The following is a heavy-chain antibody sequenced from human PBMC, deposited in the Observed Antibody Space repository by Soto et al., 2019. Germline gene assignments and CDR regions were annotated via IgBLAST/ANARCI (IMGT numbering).Heavy chain of an antibody. J-gene: IGHJ4*02. V-gene: IGHV3-30-3*01. CDR3: ASHYYDSSGYYLAV. D-gene: IGHD3-22*01. CDR1: GFTFSSYA. Sequence: PGGSLRLSCAASGFTFSSYAMHWVRQAPGKGLEWVAVISYDGSNKYYADSVKGRFTISRDNSKNTLYLQMNSLRAEDTAVYYCASHYYDSSGYYLAVWGQGTLVTVSS. CDR2: ISYDGSNK.